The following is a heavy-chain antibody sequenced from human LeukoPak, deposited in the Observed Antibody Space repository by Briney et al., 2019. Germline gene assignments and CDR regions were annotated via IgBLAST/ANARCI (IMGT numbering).Heavy chain of an antibody. CDR1: GYSISSGYY. Sequence: PSDTLSLTCSVSGYSISSGYYWCWIRQPPGKGLEWIGYIYTSGSTNYNPSLKSRVTISVDTSKNQFSLKLSSVTAADTAVYYCARHPGGSSYPGRDYYYYMDVWGKGTTVTVSS. CDR3: ARHPGGSSYPGRDYYYYMDV. V-gene: IGHV4-4*09. D-gene: IGHD6-6*01. CDR2: IYTSGST. J-gene: IGHJ6*03.